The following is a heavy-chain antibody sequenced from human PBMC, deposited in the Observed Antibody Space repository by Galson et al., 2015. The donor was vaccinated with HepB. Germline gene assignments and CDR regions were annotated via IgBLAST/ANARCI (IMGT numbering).Heavy chain of an antibody. Sequence: SVKVSCRVSGYTLTELSMHWVRQAPGKGLEWMGGFDPEDGETIYAQKFQGRATMTEDTSTDTAYMELSSLRSEDTAVYYCATAGQQLVRENWFDPWGQGTLVTVSS. D-gene: IGHD6-13*01. V-gene: IGHV1-24*01. CDR2: FDPEDGET. CDR3: ATAGQQLVRENWFDP. J-gene: IGHJ5*02. CDR1: GYTLTELS.